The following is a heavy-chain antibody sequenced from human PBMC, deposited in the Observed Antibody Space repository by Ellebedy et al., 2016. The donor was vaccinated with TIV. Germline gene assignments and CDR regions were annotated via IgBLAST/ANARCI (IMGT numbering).Heavy chain of an antibody. D-gene: IGHD6-13*01. CDR1: GFTFSSYW. CDR3: AKYTAAAGKEGSFDY. J-gene: IGHJ4*02. CDR2: IHQDGGEK. Sequence: GESLKISXAASGFTFSSYWMSWVRQTPGKGLEWVANIHQDGGEKYYVDSVKGRFTISRDNSKNTLYLQMNSLRAEDTAVYYCAKYTAAAGKEGSFDYWGQGTLVTVSS. V-gene: IGHV3-7*03.